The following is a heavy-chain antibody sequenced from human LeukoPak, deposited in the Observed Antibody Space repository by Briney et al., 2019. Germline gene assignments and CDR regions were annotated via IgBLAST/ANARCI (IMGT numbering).Heavy chain of an antibody. V-gene: IGHV3-74*01. D-gene: IGHD5-24*01. CDR1: GFSLSSYW. CDR3: ATRDYFDY. J-gene: IGHJ4*02. Sequence: GGSLRLSCAASGFSLSSYWMHWVRQAPGKGLVWVARINSDGSSTYYADSVKGRFTIARDNAKNTLYLQMNSLRAEDTAVYYCATRDYFDYWGQGTLVTVSS. CDR2: INSDGSST.